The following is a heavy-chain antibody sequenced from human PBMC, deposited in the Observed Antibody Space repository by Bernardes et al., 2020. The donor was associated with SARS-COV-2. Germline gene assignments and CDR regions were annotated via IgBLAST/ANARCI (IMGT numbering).Heavy chain of an antibody. CDR2: VLSSGST. V-gene: IGHV4-59*02. CDR3: ARDHPDGYAMFDL. J-gene: IGHJ4*02. CDR1: GVSVSGYH. Sequence: SETLSLTCAVSGVSVSGYHWAWMRQPPGRGLGWIAVVLSSGSTNYNPSLKSRVAMSVDTSKNQVSLTVNSVTTADTAIYYCARDHPDGYAMFDLWGQGSLVTVSS. D-gene: IGHD2-8*01.